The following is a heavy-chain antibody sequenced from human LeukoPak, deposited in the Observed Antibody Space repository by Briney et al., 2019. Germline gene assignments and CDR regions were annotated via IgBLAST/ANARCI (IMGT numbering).Heavy chain of an antibody. CDR2: IRSTAYGAPT. V-gene: IGHV3-49*04. CDR3: TRGVYQLLYFDY. D-gene: IGHD6-13*01. J-gene: IGHJ4*02. Sequence: GRSLKLSCTASGFIFGDYAMSWVRQAPEKGLEWVAFIRSTAYGAPTGYAASVKDRFTISRDDSKRIAYLQMNSLKTDDTAVYYCTRGVYQLLYFDYWGQGALVTVSS. CDR1: GFIFGDYA.